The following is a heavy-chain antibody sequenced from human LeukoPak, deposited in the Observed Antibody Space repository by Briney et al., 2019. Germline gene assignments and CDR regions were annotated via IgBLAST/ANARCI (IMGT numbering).Heavy chain of an antibody. CDR2: IYYSGST. Sequence: SETLSLTCTVSGGSISTYYLNWIRQPPGKGLEWIGYIYYSGSTNYHPSLKSRVTISVDTSKNQFSLKLSSVTAADTAMYYCARDGSARYYFDYWGQGTLVTVSS. J-gene: IGHJ4*02. CDR1: GGSISTYY. V-gene: IGHV4-59*01. CDR3: ARDGSARYYFDY.